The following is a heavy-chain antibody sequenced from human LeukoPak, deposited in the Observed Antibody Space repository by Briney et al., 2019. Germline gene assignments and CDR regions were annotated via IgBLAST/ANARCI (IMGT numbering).Heavy chain of an antibody. CDR2: ISSSSTYI. J-gene: IGHJ4*02. Sequence: GGSLRLSCAASGFTFSSFSMNWVRQAPGKELGWVSSISSSSTYIYYADSMKGRFTISRDNAKNSLYLQMNSLRADDTAVYYCASEYGLIHWGQGTLVTVSS. D-gene: IGHD2/OR15-2a*01. CDR3: ASEYGLIH. V-gene: IGHV3-21*01. CDR1: GFTFSSFS.